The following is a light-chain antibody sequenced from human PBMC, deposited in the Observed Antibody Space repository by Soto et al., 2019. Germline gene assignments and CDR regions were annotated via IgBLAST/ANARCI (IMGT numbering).Light chain of an antibody. J-gene: IGLJ1*01. CDR3: SSYTTSSTRV. CDR1: SRDVGAYDY. V-gene: IGLV2-14*03. Sequence: QSALTQPASVSGSPGQSITISCTGTSRDVGAYDYVSWYLQYPDKAPQLLIYYVDHRPSGVSSRFSGSKSGNTASLTISGLQAEDEGDYYCSSYTTSSTRVFGTGTKLTVL. CDR2: YVD.